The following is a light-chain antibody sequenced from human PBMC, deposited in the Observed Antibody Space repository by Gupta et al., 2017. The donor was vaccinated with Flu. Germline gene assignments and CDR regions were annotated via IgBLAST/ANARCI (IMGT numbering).Light chain of an antibody. CDR3: QQSFATPPYT. V-gene: IGKV1-39*01. CDR2: TAS. J-gene: IGKJ2*01. Sequence: DIQMAQSPSSLSASVGDTVTITCRASQNIKNYLNWYQHKVGEAPKLLIYTASNLQHGVPSRFSGSGSGTDFTLTISSLQPEDFATYFCQQSFATPPYTFGQGTQV. CDR1: QNIKNY.